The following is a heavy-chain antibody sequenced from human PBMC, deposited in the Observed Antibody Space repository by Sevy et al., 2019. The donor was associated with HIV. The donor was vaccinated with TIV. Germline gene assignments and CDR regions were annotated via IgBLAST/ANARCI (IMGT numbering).Heavy chain of an antibody. D-gene: IGHD3-9*01. CDR2: IRSRIYDGTP. V-gene: IGHV3-72*01. Sequence: GGSLRLSCAAFGFTFSDYHMDWVRQAPGEGLEWVGRIRSRIYDGTPDYAASVKGRFSISRDDSKNSVFLQMNSLETEDTALYFCVRDGMTGARDYWGQGTLVTVSS. CDR3: VRDGMTGARDY. CDR1: GFTFSDYH. J-gene: IGHJ4*02.